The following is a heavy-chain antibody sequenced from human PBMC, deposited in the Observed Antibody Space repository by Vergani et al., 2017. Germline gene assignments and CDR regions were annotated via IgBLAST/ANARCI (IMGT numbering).Heavy chain of an antibody. Sequence: QVQLVESGGGVVQPGGSLRLSCVASGFAFSIYGMHWVRQAPGKGLEWVAFIRYDGSNKYYADSVKGRFTISRDNSKNTLYLQMTDLRAEDTATYYCAKVCGSTSCPYGGGAFDVWGHGTMVTVSS. CDR2: IRYDGSNK. CDR1: GFAFSIYG. V-gene: IGHV3-30*02. D-gene: IGHD2-2*01. CDR3: AKVCGSTSCPYGGGAFDV. J-gene: IGHJ3*01.